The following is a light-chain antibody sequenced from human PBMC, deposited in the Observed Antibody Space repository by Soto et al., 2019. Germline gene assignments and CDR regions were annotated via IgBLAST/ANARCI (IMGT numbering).Light chain of an antibody. J-gene: IGKJ4*01. V-gene: IGKV1-5*01. CDR1: QGITTF. CDR3: QQYSTYPLT. Sequence: DMQMTQSPSTLSASIGDRVTITCRASQGITTFLAWYQQKPGKAPQILIYDASKLEPGVPSRLSGGGSGTEFTLTISSLQPDDFVTYYCQQYSTYPLTFGGGTRVEIK. CDR2: DAS.